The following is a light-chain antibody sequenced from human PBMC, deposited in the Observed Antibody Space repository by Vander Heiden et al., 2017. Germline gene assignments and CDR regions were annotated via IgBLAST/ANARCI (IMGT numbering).Light chain of an antibody. J-gene: IGLJ2*01. CDR2: QDD. CDR3: QAWDSSTVV. V-gene: IGLV3-1*01. CDR1: KLGDKY. Sequence: SYELTQPPSVSVSPGQTASITCSGHKLGDKYTCWYQQKPGQSPVLVIYQDDKRPSGIPERFSGSNSGNTATLTISGTQAMDEADYYCQAWDSSTVVFGGGTKLTGL.